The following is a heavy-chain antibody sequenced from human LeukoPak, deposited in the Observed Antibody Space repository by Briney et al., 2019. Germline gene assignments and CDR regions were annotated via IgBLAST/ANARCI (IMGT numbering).Heavy chain of an antibody. CDR2: ISSSGSTI. D-gene: IGHD3-10*01. V-gene: IGHV3-48*03. J-gene: IGHJ4*02. CDR1: GFTFSSYE. Sequence: GGSLRLSCAASGFTFSSYEMNWVRQAPGKGLEWVSYISSSGSTIYYADSVKGRFTISRDNAKNSLYLQMNSLTAEDTAVYFCARPMEGYSGSGSWYFDDWGQGTLVTVSS. CDR3: ARPMEGYSGSGSWYFDD.